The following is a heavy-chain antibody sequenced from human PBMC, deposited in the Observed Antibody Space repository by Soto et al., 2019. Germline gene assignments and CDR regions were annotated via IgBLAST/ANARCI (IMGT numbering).Heavy chain of an antibody. D-gene: IGHD5-18*01. CDR2: INGDYGNT. V-gene: IGHV1-18*01. Sequence: GASVKVSCKTSGYSFHNSGISWVRQAPGQGLEWMGRINGDYGNTQYAQKFRGRVTMTTDTSTTTVYMELTNLRSDDTAVYYCARCIQGDYYYGMDVWGQGTTVTVSS. J-gene: IGHJ6*02. CDR1: GYSFHNSG. CDR3: ARCIQGDYYYGMDV.